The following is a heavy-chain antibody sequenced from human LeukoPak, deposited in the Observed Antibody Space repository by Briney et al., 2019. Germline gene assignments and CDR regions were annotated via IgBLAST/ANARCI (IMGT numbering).Heavy chain of an antibody. Sequence: SETLSLTCTVSGDSISRGYYGGWIRQPPGKGLEWIGSIYHTGSTYYNPSLKSQVSISIDTSKNRFSLKLTSVTAADTAVYYCARQTGSGLFILPGGQGTLVTVSS. J-gene: IGHJ4*02. CDR2: IYHTGST. CDR1: GDSISRGYY. CDR3: ARQTGSGLFILP. V-gene: IGHV4-38-2*02. D-gene: IGHD3/OR15-3a*01.